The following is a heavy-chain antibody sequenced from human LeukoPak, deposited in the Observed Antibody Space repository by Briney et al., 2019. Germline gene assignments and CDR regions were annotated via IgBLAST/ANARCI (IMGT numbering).Heavy chain of an antibody. CDR2: ISGSGGST. V-gene: IGHV3-23*01. J-gene: IGHJ4*02. Sequence: PGGSLRLSCAASGFTFSSYGMSWVRQAPGKGLEWVSAISGSGGSTYYADSVKGRFTISRDNAKNSLYLQMYSLRAEDTAVYYCARRYCTSTICYTFDYWGQGTLVTVSS. D-gene: IGHD2-2*01. CDR3: ARRYCTSTICYTFDY. CDR1: GFTFSSYG.